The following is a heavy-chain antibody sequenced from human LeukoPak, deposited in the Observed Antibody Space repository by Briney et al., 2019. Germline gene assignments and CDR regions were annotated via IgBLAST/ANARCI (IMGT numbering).Heavy chain of an antibody. CDR1: GFTFSDYY. J-gene: IGHJ4*02. D-gene: IGHD3-9*01. CDR3: AKEWAPGYDILTGYYFGY. Sequence: GGSLRLSCAASGFTFSDYYMSWVRQAPGKGLEWVAVISYDGSNKYYADSVKGRFTISRDNSKNTLYLQMNSLRAEDTAVYYCAKEWAPGYDILTGYYFGYWGQGTLVTVSS. V-gene: IGHV3-30*18. CDR2: ISYDGSNK.